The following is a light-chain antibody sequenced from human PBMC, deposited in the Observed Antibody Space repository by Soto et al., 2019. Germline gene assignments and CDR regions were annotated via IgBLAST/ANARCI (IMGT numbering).Light chain of an antibody. CDR3: QQYDSSPLT. V-gene: IGKV3-20*01. J-gene: IGKJ4*01. CDR2: GAS. Sequence: IVLTQSPGTLSLSPGERATLSCRASQSVSSSFLAWYQQKPGQAPRLLIYGASSRATGITDRFSGSGSGTDFTLTISRLESEDFAVYYCQQYDSSPLTFGGGTKVEIK. CDR1: QSVSSSF.